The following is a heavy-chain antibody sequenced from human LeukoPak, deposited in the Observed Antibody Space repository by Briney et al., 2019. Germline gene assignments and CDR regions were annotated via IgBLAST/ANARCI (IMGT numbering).Heavy chain of an antibody. J-gene: IGHJ4*02. CDR2: FGPEDGET. CDR1: GYTLTELS. D-gene: IGHD3-9*01. CDR3: ATDKGEGNFDWLRY. V-gene: IGHV1-24*01. Sequence: ASVKVSCKVSGYTLTELSMYWVRQAPGKGLEWMGGFGPEDGETIYAQKFQGRVTMTEDTSTDTAYMELSSLRSEDTAVYYCATDKGEGNFDWLRYWGQGTLVTVSS.